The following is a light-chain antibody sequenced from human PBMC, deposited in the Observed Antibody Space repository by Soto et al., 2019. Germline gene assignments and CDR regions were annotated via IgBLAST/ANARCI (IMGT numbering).Light chain of an antibody. Sequence: QLVLTQPSSASGTPGQRVTISCSGGSSNIGGNTAHWYQQFPGTAPRLLIYNNNERPSGVPDRFSGSKSDTSASLAISGLQSEDEAMYYCASWDDSLSGPVFGEGTKLTVL. V-gene: IGLV1-44*01. J-gene: IGLJ2*01. CDR3: ASWDDSLSGPV. CDR2: NNN. CDR1: SSNIGGNT.